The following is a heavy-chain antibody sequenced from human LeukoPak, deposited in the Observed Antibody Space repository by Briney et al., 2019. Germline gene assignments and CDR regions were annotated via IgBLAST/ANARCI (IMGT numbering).Heavy chain of an antibody. CDR3: AKEGYNYVIDY. Sequence: GRSLRLSCAASGFTFNSYAMDWVRQAPGKGLEWVAGIWFDGTNKFHADSVKGRFTISRDNSKNTLYLQMDSLRAEDTAVYYCAKEGYNYVIDYWGQGTLVTVSS. CDR2: IWFDGTNK. D-gene: IGHD5-24*01. J-gene: IGHJ4*02. CDR1: GFTFNSYA. V-gene: IGHV3-33*06.